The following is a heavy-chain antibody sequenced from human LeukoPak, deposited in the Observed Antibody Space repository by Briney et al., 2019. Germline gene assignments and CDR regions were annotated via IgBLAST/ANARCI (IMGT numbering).Heavy chain of an antibody. J-gene: IGHJ4*02. CDR3: AKEDYGDYNFDY. D-gene: IGHD4-17*01. CDR1: GFTFSSYA. V-gene: IGHV3-30-3*01. Sequence: PGGSLRLSCAASGFTFSSYAMHWVRQAPGKGLEWVAVISYDGSNKYYADSVKGRFTISRDNSKNTLYLQMNSLRAEDTAVYYCAKEDYGDYNFDYWGQGTLVTVSS. CDR2: ISYDGSNK.